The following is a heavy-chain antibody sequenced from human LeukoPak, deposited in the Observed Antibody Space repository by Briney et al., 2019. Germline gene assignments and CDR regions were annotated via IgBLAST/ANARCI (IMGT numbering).Heavy chain of an antibody. J-gene: IGHJ3*02. Sequence: SETLSLTCTVSRGSISSSSYYWGWIRQPPGKGLEWIGSIYYSGSTYYNPSLKSRVTISVDTSKNQFSLKLSSVTAADTAVYYCAREPLYYDFWSGYSLDAFDIWGQGTMVTVSS. V-gene: IGHV4-39*07. CDR2: IYYSGST. CDR3: AREPLYYDFWSGYSLDAFDI. D-gene: IGHD3-3*01. CDR1: RGSISSSSYY.